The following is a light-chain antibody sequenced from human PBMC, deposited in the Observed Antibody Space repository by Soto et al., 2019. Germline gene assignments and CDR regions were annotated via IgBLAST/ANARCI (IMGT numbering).Light chain of an antibody. CDR3: QQYGSSQWT. CDR1: QSVSSSY. V-gene: IGKV3-20*01. Sequence: EIVLTQSPGTLSLSPGERATLSCRASQSVSSSYLAWYQQKPGQAPRLLIYGASSGATGIPDRFSGSGSGTDFTLTISRLEPEDFAVYYCQQYGSSQWTFGQGTKVEFK. J-gene: IGKJ1*01. CDR2: GAS.